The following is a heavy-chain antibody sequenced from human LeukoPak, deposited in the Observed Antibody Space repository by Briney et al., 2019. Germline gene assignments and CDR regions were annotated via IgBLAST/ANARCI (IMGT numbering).Heavy chain of an antibody. V-gene: IGHV1-2*02. CDR3: ARGNYDILTGPGSNWFDP. CDR2: SNPNSGGT. Sequence: ASVYVSCKASGYAFTGYYIHWVRQAPGQGLEWMGWSNPNSGGTNYAQKFQGRVTMTRDTSISTAYMELSRLRSDDMAVYYCARGNYDILTGPGSNWFDPWGQGTLVTVSS. CDR1: GYAFTGYY. J-gene: IGHJ5*02. D-gene: IGHD3-9*01.